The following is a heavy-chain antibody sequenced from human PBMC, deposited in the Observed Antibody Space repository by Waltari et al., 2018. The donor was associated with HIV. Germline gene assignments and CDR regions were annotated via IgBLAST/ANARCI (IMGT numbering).Heavy chain of an antibody. CDR2: IENDGRGI. J-gene: IGHJ6*02. CDR1: GFVFSNNW. V-gene: IGHV3-74*01. Sequence: LVESGGTTVQPGGSLRLSCTASGFVFSNNWMHWVRQSPGGGLFGVSRIENDGRGIKYANFVKGRFTLSRDNTKNMLFLEMKSLRGEDSGIYYCVKDVAVTHYGVYYSGLDVWGQGTTVTV. CDR3: VKDVAVTHYGVYYSGLDV. D-gene: IGHD2-8*01.